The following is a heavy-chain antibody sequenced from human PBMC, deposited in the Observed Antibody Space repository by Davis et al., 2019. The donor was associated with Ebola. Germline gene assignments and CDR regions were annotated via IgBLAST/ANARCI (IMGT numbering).Heavy chain of an antibody. J-gene: IGHJ6*02. V-gene: IGHV3-13*01. CDR1: GFTFSSYW. Sequence: PGASLRLSCAASGFTFSSYWMHWVRQGTGNGLEWVSAIGTAGDTYYPGSVKGRFTISRENAKNSLYLQMNSLRAEDTAVYYCARALGYCSGGSCYYYYGMDVWGQGTTVTVSS. CDR3: ARALGYCSGGSCYYYYGMDV. D-gene: IGHD2-15*01. CDR2: IGTAGDT.